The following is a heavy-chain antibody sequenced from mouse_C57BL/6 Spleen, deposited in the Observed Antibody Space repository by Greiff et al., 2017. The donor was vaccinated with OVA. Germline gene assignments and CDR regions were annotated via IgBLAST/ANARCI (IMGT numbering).Heavy chain of an antibody. CDR2: IHPNSGST. J-gene: IGHJ2*01. CDR3: ARRDYELTWEYFDY. CDR1: GYTFTSYW. V-gene: IGHV1-64*01. D-gene: IGHD1-3*01. Sequence: VQLQQSGAELVKPGASVKLSCKASGYTFTSYWMHWVKQRPGQGLEWIGMIHPNSGSTNYNEKFKSKATLTVDKSSSTAYMQLSSLTSEDSAVYYCARRDYELTWEYFDYWGQGTTLTVSS.